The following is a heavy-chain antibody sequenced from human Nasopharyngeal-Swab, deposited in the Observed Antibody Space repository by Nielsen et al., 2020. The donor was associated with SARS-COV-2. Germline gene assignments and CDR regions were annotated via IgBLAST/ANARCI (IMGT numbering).Heavy chain of an antibody. CDR1: GFTFSSYE. CDR3: AKDTGAGFCSAGTCFPTNH. V-gene: IGHV3-23*01. D-gene: IGHD2-15*01. Sequence: GSLKISCAASGFTFSSYEMNWVRQAPGKGLEWVSGISGSGDNTYYADSVRGRFIISRDTSRNTLYLQMNSLRAEDTALYYCAKDTGAGFCSAGTCFPTNHWGRGTLVTVSS. J-gene: IGHJ5*02. CDR2: ISGSGDNT.